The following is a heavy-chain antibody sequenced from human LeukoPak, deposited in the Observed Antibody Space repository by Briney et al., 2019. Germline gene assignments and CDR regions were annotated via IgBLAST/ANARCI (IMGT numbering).Heavy chain of an antibody. V-gene: IGHV4-59*01. CDR2: IYYSGST. J-gene: IGHJ6*03. CDR3: ARTHDSYYYYYMDV. CDR1: CGSISSYY. Sequence: SETLSLTCTLACGSISSYYCSWIRQPPGKGREWIGYIYYSGSTNYNPSLKSRVTISVDTSKNQFSLKLSSVTAADTAVYYCARTHDSYYYYYMDVWGKGTTVTVSS.